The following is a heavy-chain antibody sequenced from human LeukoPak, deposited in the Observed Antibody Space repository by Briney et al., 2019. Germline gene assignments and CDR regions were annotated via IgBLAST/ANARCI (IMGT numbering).Heavy chain of an antibody. CDR2: FHPEDGKR. CDR1: RYTLTELS. J-gene: IGHJ6*03. Sequence: ASVKVSCKVSRYTLTELSMHWVGQAPGKGLEWMGGFHPEDGKRIYAQKFQGRVTMTEETSTDTAYMELSSLRSEDTAVYYCVTMGSGNYYYYYMDVWGKGTTVTVSS. CDR3: VTMGSGNYYYYYMDV. V-gene: IGHV1-24*01. D-gene: IGHD1-26*01.